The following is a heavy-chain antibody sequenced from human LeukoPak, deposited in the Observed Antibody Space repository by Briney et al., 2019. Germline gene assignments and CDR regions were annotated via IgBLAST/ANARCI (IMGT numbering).Heavy chain of an antibody. CDR3: AKGRGTYDY. CDR2: ISYSGST. D-gene: IGHD3-16*01. Sequence: SETLSLTCTVSGGSISSYYWSWIRQPPGKGLEWIGYISYSGSTSYNPSLKSRVSISVDTSKNQFSLKLSSVTAADTAVYYCAKGRGTYDYWGQGTLVTVSS. V-gene: IGHV4-59*01. CDR1: GGSISSYY. J-gene: IGHJ4*02.